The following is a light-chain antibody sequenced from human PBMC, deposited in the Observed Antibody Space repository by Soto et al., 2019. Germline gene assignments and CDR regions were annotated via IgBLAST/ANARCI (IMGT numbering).Light chain of an antibody. V-gene: IGKV1-27*01. CDR2: AAS. Sequence: DIQMTQSPSSLSAFVGDTVTITCRASQDISNFLAWYQQKPGKVPKLLIYAASTLQSGVPSRFSGSGSGTDFTLTISCLQSEDFATYYCQQYYSYSYTFGQGTKVDIK. CDR1: QDISNF. CDR3: QQYYSYSYT. J-gene: IGKJ2*01.